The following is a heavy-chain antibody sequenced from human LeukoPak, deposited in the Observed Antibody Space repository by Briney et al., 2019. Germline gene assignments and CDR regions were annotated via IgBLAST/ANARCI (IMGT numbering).Heavy chain of an antibody. V-gene: IGHV1-2*02. J-gene: IGHJ4*02. Sequence: GASVKVSCKASGYTFTGYYMHWVRQAPGQGLERMGWINPNSGGTNYAQKFQGRVTMTRDTSISTAYMELSRLRSDDTAVYYCARESGSGYNSYYFDYWGQGTLVTVSS. CDR3: ARESGSGYNSYYFDY. CDR2: INPNSGGT. D-gene: IGHD5-24*01. CDR1: GYTFTGYY.